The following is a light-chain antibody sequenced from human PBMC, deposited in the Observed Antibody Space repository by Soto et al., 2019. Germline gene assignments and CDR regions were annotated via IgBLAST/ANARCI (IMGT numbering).Light chain of an antibody. CDR3: SSYTTSTTYV. J-gene: IGLJ1*01. Sequence: QSALTQPASVSGSPGQSITVSCTGTTSDVGGYNSVSWYQHHPGKAPKLIIYEVRKRPSGISSRFSGSQSGNTASLSISGLQAEDEADYYCSSYTTSTTYVFGTGTKATVL. CDR1: TSDVGGYNS. V-gene: IGLV2-14*01. CDR2: EVR.